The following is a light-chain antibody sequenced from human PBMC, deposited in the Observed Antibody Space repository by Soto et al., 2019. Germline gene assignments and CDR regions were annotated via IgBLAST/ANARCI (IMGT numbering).Light chain of an antibody. CDR3: TSYTSSSTLDV. Sequence: QSVLTQPASVSGSPGQSITISCTGTSSDVGGYNYVSWYQQHPGKAPKLIIYGVSNRPTGVPNRFSGSKSGHTASLTISGLQSEDEADYFCTSYTSSSTLDVFGTGTKVTVL. V-gene: IGLV2-14*01. J-gene: IGLJ1*01. CDR1: SSDVGGYNY. CDR2: GVS.